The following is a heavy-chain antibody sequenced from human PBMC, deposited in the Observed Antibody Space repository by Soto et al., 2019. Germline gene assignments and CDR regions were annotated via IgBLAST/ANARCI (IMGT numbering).Heavy chain of an antibody. J-gene: IGHJ4*02. CDR3: ARSQEVVVVPAAPIDY. CDR1: GYTFSNYY. Sequence: ASVKVSCKTSGYTFSNYYINWVRQAPGQGLEWMGRINPSGGGTSYAQKFQGRVTMTRVTSTSTVYMDLSSLRSEDTAVYYCARSQEVVVVPAAPIDYWGQGTLVTVSS. V-gene: IGHV1-46*01. CDR2: INPSGGGT. D-gene: IGHD2-2*01.